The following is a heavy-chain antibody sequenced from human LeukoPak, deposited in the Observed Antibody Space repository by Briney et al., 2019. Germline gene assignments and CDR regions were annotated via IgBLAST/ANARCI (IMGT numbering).Heavy chain of an antibody. J-gene: IGHJ3*02. Sequence: GGSLRLSCAASGFTFDDYAMHWVRQARGKGLEWVSGISWNSGSIGYADSVKGRFTISRDNAKNSLYLQMNSLRAEDTALYYCAKGYYYDSSGYYYGAFDIWGQGTMVTVSS. V-gene: IGHV3-9*01. CDR1: GFTFDDYA. D-gene: IGHD3-22*01. CDR3: AKGYYYDSSGYYYGAFDI. CDR2: ISWNSGSI.